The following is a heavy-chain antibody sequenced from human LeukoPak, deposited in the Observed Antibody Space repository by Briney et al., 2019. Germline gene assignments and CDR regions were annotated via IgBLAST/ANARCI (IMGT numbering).Heavy chain of an antibody. Sequence: PGRTLRLSSSASLFTFSSYPTAGVREAPRKGLEYVASVSRGGTTDYGDSVRGRFTISRDNSKNTLYLQMSSLSPEDTAVYYCVRNLPMEYWGQGPLLTVSS. J-gene: IGHJ4*02. CDR1: LFTFSSYP. CDR3: VRNLPMEY. D-gene: IGHD1-14*01. V-gene: IGHV3-64D*06. CDR2: VSRGGTT.